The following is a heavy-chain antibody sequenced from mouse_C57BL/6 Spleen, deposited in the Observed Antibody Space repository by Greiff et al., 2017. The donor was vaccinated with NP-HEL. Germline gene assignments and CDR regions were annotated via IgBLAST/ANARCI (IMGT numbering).Heavy chain of an antibody. CDR2: ISYDGSN. Sequence: EVKLQESGPGLVKPSQSLSLTCSVTGYSITSGYYWNWIRQFPGNKLEWMGYISYDGSNNYNPSLKNRISITRDTSKNQFFLKLNSVTTEDTATYYCARDPDYYGSSYGSYAMDYWGQGTSVTVSS. J-gene: IGHJ4*01. CDR3: ARDPDYYGSSYGSYAMDY. D-gene: IGHD1-1*01. V-gene: IGHV3-6*01. CDR1: GYSITSGYY.